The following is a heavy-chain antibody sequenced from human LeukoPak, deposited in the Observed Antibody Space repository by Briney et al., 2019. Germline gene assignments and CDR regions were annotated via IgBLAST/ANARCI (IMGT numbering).Heavy chain of an antibody. CDR3: ARDVKASGIAARPRENYFDY. CDR2: INPSGGST. J-gene: IGHJ4*02. V-gene: IGHV1-46*01. Sequence: GASVKVSCKASGYTFTSYYMHWVRQAPGQGLEWMGIINPSGGSTSYAQKFQGRVTMTRDMSTSTVYTELSSLRSEDTAVYYCARDVKASGIAARPRENYFDYWGQGTLVTVSS. D-gene: IGHD6-6*01. CDR1: GYTFTSYY.